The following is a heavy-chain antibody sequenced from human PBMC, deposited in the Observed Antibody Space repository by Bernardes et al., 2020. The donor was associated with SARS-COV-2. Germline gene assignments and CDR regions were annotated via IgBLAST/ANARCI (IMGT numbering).Heavy chain of an antibody. V-gene: IGHV1-69*13. D-gene: IGHD6-13*01. CDR3: ARDDSSSWYLVALDY. J-gene: IGHJ4*02. CDR1: GGTFSRYA. CDR2: IIPIFGTA. Sequence: SVKVSCKASGGTFSRYAISWVRQAPGQGLEGMGGIIPIFGTANYAQKFQGRVTITADESTSTAYMELSSLRSEDTAVYYCARDDSSSWYLVALDYWGQGTLVTVSS.